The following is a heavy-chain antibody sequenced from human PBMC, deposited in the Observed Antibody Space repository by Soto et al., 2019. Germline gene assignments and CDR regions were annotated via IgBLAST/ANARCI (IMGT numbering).Heavy chain of an antibody. D-gene: IGHD7-27*01. CDR2: LNQGANEK. CDR3: ARDPGWGALDY. CDR1: GFTFSNSW. Sequence: EVHLVESGGGFIQPGGSLRLSCAASGFTFSNSWMSWVRQAPGKGLEWVANLNQGANEKNYVDSVKGRFAVSRDNAKSTLDLQMDSLSADDTAVYYCARDPGWGALDYWGRGTLVTVSS. J-gene: IGHJ4*02. V-gene: IGHV3-7*01.